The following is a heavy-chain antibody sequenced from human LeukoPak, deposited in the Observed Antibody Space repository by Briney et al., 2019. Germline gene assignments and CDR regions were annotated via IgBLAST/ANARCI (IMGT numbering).Heavy chain of an antibody. J-gene: IGHJ4*02. CDR2: IHPGDSDT. CDR1: GYSFTNYW. CDR3: SRRGVGSDDY. D-gene: IGHD3-10*01. V-gene: IGHV5-51*01. Sequence: GESLEISCKGSGYSFTNYWIGWVRQMPGKGLEWMGIIHPGDSDTRYSPSFQGQVTISAHKSTSTVYLQWSSLKASDSAMYYCSRRGVGSDDYWGQGTLLIVSS.